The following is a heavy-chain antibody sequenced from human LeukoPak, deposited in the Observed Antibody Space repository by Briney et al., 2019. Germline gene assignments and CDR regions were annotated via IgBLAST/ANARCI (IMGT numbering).Heavy chain of an antibody. CDR2: IYPGDSDT. Sequence: GESLKISCKGSGYSFTSYWIGWGRQMPGKGLEWMGIIYPGDSDTRYSPSFQGQVTISADKYINTAYLQWSSLKASDTAMYYCARTARHIVVVAAIGAFDIWGQGTMVTVSS. CDR1: GYSFTSYW. J-gene: IGHJ3*02. D-gene: IGHD2-21*02. CDR3: ARTARHIVVVAAIGAFDI. V-gene: IGHV5-51*01.